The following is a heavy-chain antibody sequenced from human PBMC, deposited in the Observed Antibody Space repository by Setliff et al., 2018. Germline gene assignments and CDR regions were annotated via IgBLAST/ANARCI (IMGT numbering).Heavy chain of an antibody. V-gene: IGHV4-59*01. CDR1: GASISSYY. CDR2: IYYSGST. CDR3: ARTLWGYYYYMDV. J-gene: IGHJ6*03. Sequence: PSETLSLTCTVSGASISSYYWSWIRQSPGKGLEWIGYIYYSGSTNYNPSLKSRVTISVDTSKNQFSLKLSSVTAADTAVYYCARTLWGYYYYMDVWGKGTTVTVSS. D-gene: IGHD7-27*01.